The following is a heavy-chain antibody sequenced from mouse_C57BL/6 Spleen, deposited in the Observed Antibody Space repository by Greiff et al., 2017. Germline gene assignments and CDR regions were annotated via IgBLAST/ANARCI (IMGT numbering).Heavy chain of an antibody. D-gene: IGHD1-1*01. CDR1: GYSFTDYN. Sequence: LQESGPELVKPGASVKISCKASGYSFTDYNMNWVKQSNGKSLEWIGVINPNYGTTSFNQKFKGKATLTVDQSSSTAYMQLNSLTSEDSAVYYCARSYSNYGSSYWYFDVWGTGTTVTVSS. V-gene: IGHV1-39*01. CDR2: INPNYGTT. J-gene: IGHJ1*03. CDR3: ARSYSNYGSSYWYFDV.